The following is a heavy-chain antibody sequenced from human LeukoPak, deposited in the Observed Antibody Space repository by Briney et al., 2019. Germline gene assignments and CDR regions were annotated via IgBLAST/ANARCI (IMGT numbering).Heavy chain of an antibody. V-gene: IGHV3-48*01. J-gene: IGHJ6*03. CDR3: VRWYGGSGLENYYYYMDV. CDR2: ISSSSRTI. D-gene: IGHD3-10*01. CDR1: GFTFSSYN. Sequence: GGSLRLSCAASGFTFSSYNMNWVRQAPGKGLEWVSYISSSSRTIYYADSVKGRFTISRDNAKNSLYLQMNSLRAEDAAVYYCVRWYGGSGLENYYYYMDVWGKGTTVTISS.